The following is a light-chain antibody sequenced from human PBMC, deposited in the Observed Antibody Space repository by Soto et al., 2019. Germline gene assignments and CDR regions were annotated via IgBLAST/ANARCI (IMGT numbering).Light chain of an antibody. CDR1: RSIKSW. Sequence: DIQMTQSPSTLSASVGDTVTITCRASRSIKSWLAWYQQKPGQAPKLLISKASSLENGVPARFSGSGSRTEFTLTISSLQPDDVGTYYCQQYTMYAAFGQGTKVEIK. J-gene: IGKJ1*01. CDR2: KAS. V-gene: IGKV1-5*03. CDR3: QQYTMYAA.